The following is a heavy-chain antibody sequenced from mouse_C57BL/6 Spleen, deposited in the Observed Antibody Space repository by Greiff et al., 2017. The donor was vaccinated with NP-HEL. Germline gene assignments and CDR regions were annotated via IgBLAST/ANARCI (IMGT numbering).Heavy chain of an antibody. CDR3: ARRNDYDGAWFAY. CDR1: GYTFTSYW. D-gene: IGHD2-4*01. Sequence: QVQLKQPGAELVKPGASVKMSCKASGYTFTSYWITWVKQRPGRGLEWIGDIYPGSGSTNYNEKFKSKATLTVDTSSSTAYMQLSSLTSEDSAVYYCARRNDYDGAWFAYWGQGTLVTVSA. CDR2: IYPGSGST. V-gene: IGHV1-55*01. J-gene: IGHJ3*01.